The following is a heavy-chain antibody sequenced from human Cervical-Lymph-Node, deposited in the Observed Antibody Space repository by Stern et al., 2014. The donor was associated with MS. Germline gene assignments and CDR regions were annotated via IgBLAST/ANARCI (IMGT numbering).Heavy chain of an antibody. CDR3: ARTYYYGSGTYDYYYYHMDV. D-gene: IGHD3-10*01. CDR1: GDTFSSYA. J-gene: IGHJ6*02. CDR2: IIPIFGIA. Sequence: QVQLVQSGAEVKKPGSSVKVSCKAAGDTFSSYAISWVRQAPGQGLEWMGGIIPIFGIANYAQKFRGRVTITADESTSTTYMKFSSLRSDDTAVYYCARTYYYGSGTYDYYYYHMDVWGQGTTVTV. V-gene: IGHV1-69*01.